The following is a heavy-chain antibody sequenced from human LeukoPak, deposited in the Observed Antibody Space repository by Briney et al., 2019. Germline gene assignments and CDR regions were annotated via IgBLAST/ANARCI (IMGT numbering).Heavy chain of an antibody. CDR1: GGSISSGDYY. V-gene: IGHV4-30-4*08. Sequence: SETLSLTCAVSGGSISSGDYYWSWIRQPPGKGLEWIGYIYYSGSTYYNPSLKSRVTISVDTSKNQFSLKLSSVTAADTAVYYCARIVGYWNYFDYWGQGTLVAVSS. J-gene: IGHJ4*02. D-gene: IGHD2-15*01. CDR3: ARIVGYWNYFDY. CDR2: IYYSGST.